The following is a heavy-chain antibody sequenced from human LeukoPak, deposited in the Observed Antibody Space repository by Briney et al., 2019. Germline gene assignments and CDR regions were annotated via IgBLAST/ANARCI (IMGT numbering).Heavy chain of an antibody. CDR3: TRAFDI. V-gene: IGHV3-15*01. CDR2: IKSKTDGGTT. CDR1: GFTFGNYA. J-gene: IGHJ3*02. Sequence: PGGSLRLSCTTPGFTFGNYAMSWVRQAPGKGLEWVGRIKSKTDGGTTDYAAPVKGRFTISRDDSKNTLYLQMNSLKTEDTAVYYCTRAFDIWGQGTMVTVSS.